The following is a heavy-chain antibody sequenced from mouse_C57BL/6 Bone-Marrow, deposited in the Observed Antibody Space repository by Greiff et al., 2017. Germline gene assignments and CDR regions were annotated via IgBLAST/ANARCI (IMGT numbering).Heavy chain of an antibody. CDR1: GFTFSNYW. Sequence: EVKVEESGGGLVQPGGSMKLSCVASGFTFSNYWMNWVRQSPEKRLEWVAQIRLKSDNYATHYAESVQGRFTISSDDSKRIVYLQKSNLMAEDTGINYCTGAVVAYYFDYWGQGTTLTVSS. D-gene: IGHD1-1*01. CDR3: TGAVVAYYFDY. V-gene: IGHV6-3*01. CDR2: IRLKSDNYAT. J-gene: IGHJ2*01.